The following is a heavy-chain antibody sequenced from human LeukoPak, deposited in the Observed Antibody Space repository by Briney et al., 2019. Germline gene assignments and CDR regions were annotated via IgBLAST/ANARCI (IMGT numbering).Heavy chain of an antibody. V-gene: IGHV4-59*08. CDR1: GGSITSYY. Sequence: SETLSLTCTVSGGSITSYYWNWIRQPPGKGLESIGYIYYTGTTNYNPSLKSRVTISIDTSKNQFSLELSSVTAADTAVYYCARHGGPEDYWGQGTLVTVSS. D-gene: IGHD3-16*01. CDR2: IYYTGTT. CDR3: ARHGGPEDY. J-gene: IGHJ4*02.